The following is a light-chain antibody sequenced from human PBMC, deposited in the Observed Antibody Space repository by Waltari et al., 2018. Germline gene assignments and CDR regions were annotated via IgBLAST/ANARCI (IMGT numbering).Light chain of an antibody. J-gene: IGLJ2*01. CDR2: RND. CDR1: SSNIGSNT. V-gene: IGLV1-44*01. Sequence: QSVLTQPPSASGTPGQRVTISCSGSSSNIGSNTVNWYQQFPGTAPKLRIYRNDQWPSGAPDRFSGSKSGTSAYLAIIGLQPEDEADYFCAAWDDSLNGPVFGGGTKVSVL. CDR3: AAWDDSLNGPV.